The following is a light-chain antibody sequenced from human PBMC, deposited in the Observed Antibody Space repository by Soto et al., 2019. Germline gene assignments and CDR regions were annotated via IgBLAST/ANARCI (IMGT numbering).Light chain of an antibody. Sequence: QSALTQPASVSGSPGQSITISCTGTSSDVGGYIYVSWYQQHPGKAPKLMIYEVSNRPSGVSNRFSGSKSGNTASLTISELQAEDEADYYCSSYSRSSFYVFGTGTKLTVL. J-gene: IGLJ1*01. V-gene: IGLV2-14*01. CDR2: EVS. CDR3: SSYSRSSFYV. CDR1: SSDVGGYIY.